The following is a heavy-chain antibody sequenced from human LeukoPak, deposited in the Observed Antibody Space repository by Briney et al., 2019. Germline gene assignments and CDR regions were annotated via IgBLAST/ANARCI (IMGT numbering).Heavy chain of an antibody. D-gene: IGHD1-26*01. Sequence: GGSLRLSCGASGFTFSTYGMHWVRQAPGKGLEWVAVIWSDGNNKFYADSVKGRFTFSRDNSKNTLSLQMNSLRAEDTAVYYCAREFKVGTTTLSFDIWGQGTMVTVSS. CDR2: IWSDGNNK. CDR3: AREFKVGTTTLSFDI. V-gene: IGHV3-33*01. CDR1: GFTFSTYG. J-gene: IGHJ3*02.